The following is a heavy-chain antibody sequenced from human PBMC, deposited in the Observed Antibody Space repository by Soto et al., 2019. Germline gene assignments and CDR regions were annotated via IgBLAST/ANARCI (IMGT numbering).Heavy chain of an antibody. CDR1: GFTFSSYS. Sequence: GGSLRLSCAASGFTFSSYSMNWVRQAPGKGLEWVSSISSSSSYIYYADSVKGRFTISRDNAKNSLYLQRNSLGAEDTYVYYCARYTMVRGVDYWGQGTLVTVSS. D-gene: IGHD3-10*01. V-gene: IGHV3-21*01. CDR3: ARYTMVRGVDY. CDR2: ISSSSSYI. J-gene: IGHJ4*02.